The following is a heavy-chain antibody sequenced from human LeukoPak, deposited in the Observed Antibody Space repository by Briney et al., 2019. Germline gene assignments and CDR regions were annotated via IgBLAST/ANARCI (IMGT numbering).Heavy chain of an antibody. CDR3: AKDVYSSSWYADAFDI. CDR1: GFTFSGSA. CDR2: ISGSGGST. Sequence: AGGSLRLSCAASGFTFSGSAMHWVRQAPGKGLEWVSAISGSGGSTYYADSVKGRFTISRGNSKNTLYLQMNSLRAEDTAVYYCAKDVYSSSWYADAFDIWGQGTMVTVSS. V-gene: IGHV3-23*01. J-gene: IGHJ3*02. D-gene: IGHD6-13*01.